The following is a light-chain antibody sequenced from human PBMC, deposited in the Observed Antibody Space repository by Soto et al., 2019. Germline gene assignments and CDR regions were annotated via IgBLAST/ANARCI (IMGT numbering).Light chain of an antibody. CDR1: QSISRSD. V-gene: IGKV3-20*01. J-gene: IGKJ4*01. CDR3: QQYGSSPT. Sequence: EIVLTQSPGTASLSPGESATLSCRASQSISRSDLAWYQHRPGQSPRLLIYATSSRATGIPDRFTGGGAGTGFTLTISRLEPEDSAVYYCQQYGSSPTFGGGTKVEIK. CDR2: ATS.